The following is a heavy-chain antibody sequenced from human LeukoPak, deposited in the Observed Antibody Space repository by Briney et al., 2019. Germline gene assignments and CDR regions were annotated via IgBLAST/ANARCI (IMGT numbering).Heavy chain of an antibody. CDR2: IKDADAKP. J-gene: IGHJ4*02. D-gene: IGHD1-26*01. CDR3: AKVGVRINSWDY. CDR1: GLAVSTSV. Sequence: QSGGSLRLSCATSGLAVSTSVIYWFRQAPGKGLEWVSDIKDADAKPSYADSVKGRFTISRDNSKNTVYLEMNSLRAEDTALYYCAKVGVRINSWDYWGQGTLVTVSS. V-gene: IGHV3-23*01.